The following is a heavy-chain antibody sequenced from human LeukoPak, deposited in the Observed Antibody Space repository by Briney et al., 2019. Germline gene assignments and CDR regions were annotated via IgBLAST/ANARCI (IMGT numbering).Heavy chain of an antibody. CDR3: ARDGGRYSGWFDP. CDR1: GFTFSSYG. V-gene: IGHV3-33*01. D-gene: IGHD2-15*01. CDR2: IWYDGSNK. Sequence: GGSLRLSCAASGFTFSSYGMHWVRQAPGTGLEWVAVIWYDGSNKYYADSVKGRFTISRDNSKNTLYLQMNSLRAEDTAVYYCARDGGRYSGWFDPWGQGTLVTVSS. J-gene: IGHJ5*02.